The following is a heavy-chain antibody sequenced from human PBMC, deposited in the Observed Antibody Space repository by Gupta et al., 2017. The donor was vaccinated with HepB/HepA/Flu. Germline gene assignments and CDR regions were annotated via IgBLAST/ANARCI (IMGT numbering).Heavy chain of an antibody. Sequence: EMQLVESGGGLVQPGGSLRLSCAASGFALSGHWMHWVRQAPGKGLMWVSRISPDGSNTGYADSVKGRFTLSRDNAKNTLYLQMNSLRAEDTGVYFCTKDFDYVWGSWGQGTLITVSS. CDR3: TKDFDYVWGS. CDR1: GFALSGHW. CDR2: ISPDGSNT. D-gene: IGHD3-16*01. V-gene: IGHV3-74*01. J-gene: IGHJ5*02.